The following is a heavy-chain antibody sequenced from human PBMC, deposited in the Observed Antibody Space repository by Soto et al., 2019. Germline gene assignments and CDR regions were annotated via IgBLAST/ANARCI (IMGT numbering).Heavy chain of an antibody. CDR1: GGTFSSYA. Sequence: ASVKVSCKASGGTFSSYAISWVRQAPGQGLEWMGGIIPIFGTANYAQKFQGRVTITADKSTSTAYMELRSLRSDDTAVYYCARDTRWVVTAAGSWFDPWGQGTLVTVS. D-gene: IGHD2-21*02. J-gene: IGHJ5*02. CDR3: ARDTRWVVTAAGSWFDP. CDR2: IIPIFGTA. V-gene: IGHV1-69*06.